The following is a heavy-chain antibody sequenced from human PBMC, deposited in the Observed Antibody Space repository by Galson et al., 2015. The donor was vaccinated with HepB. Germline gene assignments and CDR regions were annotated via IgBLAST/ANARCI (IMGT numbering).Heavy chain of an antibody. CDR3: AAYDSSGYYYGRRGFDY. Sequence: SVKVSCKVSGYTLTELSMHWVRQAPGKGLEWMGGFDPEDGETIYAQKFQGRVTMTEDTSTDTAYMELSSLRSEDTAVYYCAAYDSSGYYYGRRGFDYWGQGTLVTVSS. J-gene: IGHJ4*02. V-gene: IGHV1-24*01. CDR1: GYTLTELS. D-gene: IGHD3-22*01. CDR2: FDPEDGET.